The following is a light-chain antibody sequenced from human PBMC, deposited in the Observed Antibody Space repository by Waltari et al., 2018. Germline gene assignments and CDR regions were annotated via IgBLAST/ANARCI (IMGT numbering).Light chain of an antibody. CDR1: QSISFY. V-gene: IGKV1-39*01. Sequence: DIQLTQSPSYMSASAGVRVTITCRASQSISFYLNWYQHKSGKAPKLLISFASTLQSGVPSRFNGSGSGADYSLTISTLQPEDFATYYCQHSYNSPPWTFGQGTRLEPK. CDR3: QHSYNSPPWT. CDR2: FAS. J-gene: IGKJ1*01.